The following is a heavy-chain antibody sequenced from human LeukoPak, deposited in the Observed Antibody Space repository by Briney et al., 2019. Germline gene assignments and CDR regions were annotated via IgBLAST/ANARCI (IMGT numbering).Heavy chain of an antibody. J-gene: IGHJ4*02. D-gene: IGHD7-27*01. Sequence: VGSLRLSCAASGFTFSAYSMNWVRQAPGRGLEWVSYISSGSRTIYYADSVKGRFTISRDNADNSLYLLMNSLRADDTAVYYCARESITGDRDFDYWGQGTLITVSS. CDR2: ISSGSRTI. CDR3: ARESITGDRDFDY. CDR1: GFTFSAYS. V-gene: IGHV3-48*01.